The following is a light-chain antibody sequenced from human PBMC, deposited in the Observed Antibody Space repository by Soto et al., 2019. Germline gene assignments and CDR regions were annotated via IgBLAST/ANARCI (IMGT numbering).Light chain of an antibody. Sequence: QSVLTQPPPASGSPGQSVTISCTGTSSDVAFYNYVSWYQQYPGKAPKLIIYEVNKRPSGVPDRFSGSKSGNTASLTVSGLQAEDEADYYCSSYGGSKVFGGGTKLTVL. CDR1: SSDVAFYNY. V-gene: IGLV2-8*01. CDR3: SSYGGSKV. CDR2: EVN. J-gene: IGLJ3*02.